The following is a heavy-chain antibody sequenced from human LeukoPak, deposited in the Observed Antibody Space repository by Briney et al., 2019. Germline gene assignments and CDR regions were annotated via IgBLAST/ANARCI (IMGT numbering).Heavy chain of an antibody. CDR1: GFTFSSYA. CDR3: ANPTQGY. Sequence: GGSLRLSCAASGFTFSSYAMHWVRQAPGKGLEWVAVISYDGSNKYYADSVKGRFTISRDNSKNTLYLQMNSLRAEDTAVYYCANPTQGYWGQGTLVTVSS. V-gene: IGHV3-30*04. CDR2: ISYDGSNK. J-gene: IGHJ4*02.